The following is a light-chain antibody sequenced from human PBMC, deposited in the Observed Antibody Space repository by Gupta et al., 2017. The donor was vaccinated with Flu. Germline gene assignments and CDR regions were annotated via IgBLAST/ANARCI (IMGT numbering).Light chain of an antibody. CDR1: QSISTY. CDR2: GAS. J-gene: IGKJ1*01. CDR3: QQSDNTPWT. Sequence: DIQMTQSPSSLSASVGDRVTITCRSSQSISTYLNWYQQKPGKAPKVLIYGASNLQSGVPSRFSGSGSGTDFTLTISSLQPEDFASYYCQQSDNTPWTFGQGTKVEI. V-gene: IGKV1-39*01.